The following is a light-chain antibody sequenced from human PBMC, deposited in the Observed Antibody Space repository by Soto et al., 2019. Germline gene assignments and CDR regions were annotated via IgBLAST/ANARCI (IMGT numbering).Light chain of an antibody. Sequence: DIQMTQSPSPLSASVGDRVIITCRASQSLNNWLAWYQQKPGKAPKSLIYKASSLQSGVPSRVSGSGSGTEFTLAISSLQPDDLATYYCLQYINYPLTCRGGPAVEI. CDR2: KAS. J-gene: IGKJ4*01. V-gene: IGKV1-5*03. CDR3: LQYINYPLT. CDR1: QSLNNW.